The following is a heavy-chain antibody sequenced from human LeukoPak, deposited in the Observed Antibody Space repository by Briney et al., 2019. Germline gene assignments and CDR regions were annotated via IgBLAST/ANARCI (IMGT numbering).Heavy chain of an antibody. J-gene: IGHJ4*02. CDR2: IYHSGST. D-gene: IGHD3-10*01. CDR1: GGSISSGGYS. V-gene: IGHV4-30-2*01. Sequence: SQTLSLTCAVSGGSISSGGYSWSWIRQPPGKGLEWIGYIYHSGSTYDNPSLKSRVTISVDRSKNQFSLKLSSVTAADTAVYYCARSGITMVRGVSYWGQGTLVTVSS. CDR3: ARSGITMVRGVSY.